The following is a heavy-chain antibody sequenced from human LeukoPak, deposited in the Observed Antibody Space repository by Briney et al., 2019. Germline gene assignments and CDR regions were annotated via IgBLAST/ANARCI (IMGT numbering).Heavy chain of an antibody. Sequence: ASVKVSCKASGYTFNRYGITGVRQAPGQGGEWMGWLSGNNGDTHYAQKPQGRGTMTTDSSPTTAYMELRSLSSDDTAVYYCARDVLASRPRPRFDHSYMDVWGKGTTVTVSS. D-gene: IGHD6-6*01. J-gene: IGHJ6*03. V-gene: IGHV1-18*01. CDR2: LSGNNGDT. CDR1: GYTFNRYG. CDR3: ARDVLASRPRPRFDHSYMDV.